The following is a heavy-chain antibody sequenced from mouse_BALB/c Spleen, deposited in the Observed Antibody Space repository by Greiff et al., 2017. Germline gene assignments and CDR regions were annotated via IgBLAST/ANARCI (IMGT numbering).Heavy chain of an antibody. V-gene: IGHV1S81*02. Sequence: VQLQQPGAELVKPGASVKLSCKASGYTFTSYYMYWVKQRPGQGLEWIGGINPSNGGTNFNEKFKSKATLTVDKSSSTAYMQLSSLTSEDSAVYYCTSYYGSSPYAMDYWGQGTSVTVSS. D-gene: IGHD1-1*01. CDR3: TSYYGSSPYAMDY. CDR2: INPSNGGT. J-gene: IGHJ4*01. CDR1: GYTFTSYY.